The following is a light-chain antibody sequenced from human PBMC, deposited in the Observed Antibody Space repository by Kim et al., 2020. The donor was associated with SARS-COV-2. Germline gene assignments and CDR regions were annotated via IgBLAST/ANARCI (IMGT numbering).Light chain of an antibody. J-gene: IGLJ2*01. CDR3: QVWDSSNDHPV. CDR2: CDR. Sequence: ATAKLPRITCGGTNVVYKGVHGYRQKPGQDPVLVIYCDRNRPSGIPERVSGSNPGNTATLTISRIEAGDETDYYCQVWDSSNDHPVFGGGTQLTVL. CDR1: NVVYKG. V-gene: IGLV3-12*02.